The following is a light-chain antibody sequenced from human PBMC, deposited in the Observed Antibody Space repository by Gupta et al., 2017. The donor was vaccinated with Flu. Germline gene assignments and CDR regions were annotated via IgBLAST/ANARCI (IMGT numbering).Light chain of an antibody. Sequence: TSSDVGGHEHVSWYQQYPGKAPRLIIYGVSRRPSGVANRFSGSKSGSTASLSISGLQAEDEADYYCMSFASSIAYLFGTGTKVTVL. CDR1: SSDVGGHEH. J-gene: IGLJ1*01. V-gene: IGLV2-14*03. CDR2: GVS. CDR3: MSFASSIAYL.